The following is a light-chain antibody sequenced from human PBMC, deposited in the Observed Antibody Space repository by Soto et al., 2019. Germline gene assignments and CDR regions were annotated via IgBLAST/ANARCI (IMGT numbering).Light chain of an antibody. CDR1: QGIGSKY. Sequence: EIALTQSPGTLSLSPGERATLSCRASQGIGSKYLAWYQQKPGQAPRLLIYAASSRATGIPDRFSGSGSGTDFTLTISRLEPEDFAVYHCQQYTNSPGITLGQGTRLEIK. CDR3: QQYTNSPGIT. CDR2: AAS. V-gene: IGKV3-20*01. J-gene: IGKJ5*01.